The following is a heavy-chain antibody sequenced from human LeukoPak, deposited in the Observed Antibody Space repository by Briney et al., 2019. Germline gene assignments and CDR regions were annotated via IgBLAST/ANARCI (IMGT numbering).Heavy chain of an antibody. V-gene: IGHV3-23*01. D-gene: IGHD3-10*01. CDR2: LSGSGGGT. CDR1: GITLSNYG. Sequence: PGGSLRLSCAVSGITLSNYGMSWVRQAPGKGLEWVAGLSGSGGGTNYADSVQGRFTTSRGNPKNTLYLQMNSLRAEDTAVYFCAKRGVVIRVFLVGFHKEAYYFDSWGQGALVTVSS. CDR3: AKRGVVIRVFLVGFHKEAYYFDS. J-gene: IGHJ4*02.